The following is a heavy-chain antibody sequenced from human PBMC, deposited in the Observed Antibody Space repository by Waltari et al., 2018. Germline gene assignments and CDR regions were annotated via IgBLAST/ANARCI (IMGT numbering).Heavy chain of an antibody. CDR1: GGSISSYY. Sequence: QVQLQESGSGLVKPSETLSLTCTVSGGSISSYYWSWIRQPPGKGLEWIGYIYYSGSTNYNPSLKSRGTISVDTSKNQCSLKLSSVTAADTAVYYCARAYNNWNDDGAYGYYYYMDVWGKGTTVTVSS. CDR2: IYYSGST. CDR3: ARAYNNWNDDGAYGYYYYMDV. V-gene: IGHV4-59*01. J-gene: IGHJ6*03. D-gene: IGHD1-20*01.